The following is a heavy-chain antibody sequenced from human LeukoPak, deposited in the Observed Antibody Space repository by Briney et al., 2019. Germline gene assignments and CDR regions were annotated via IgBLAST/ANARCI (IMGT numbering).Heavy chain of an antibody. CDR3: ARAYYYDSSGYFPWYFDY. Sequence: PGGSLRLSCAASGFTFSSYWMHWVRQAPGKGLVWVSRINSDGSSTNYADSVKGRFTISRDNAKNTLYLQMNSLRAEDTAVYYCARAYYYDSSGYFPWYFDYWGQGTLVTVSS. CDR1: GFTFSSYW. CDR2: INSDGSST. V-gene: IGHV3-74*01. J-gene: IGHJ4*02. D-gene: IGHD3-22*01.